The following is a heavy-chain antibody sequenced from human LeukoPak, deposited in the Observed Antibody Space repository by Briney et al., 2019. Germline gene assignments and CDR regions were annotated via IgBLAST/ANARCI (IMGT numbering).Heavy chain of an antibody. V-gene: IGHV1-18*01. CDR1: GYTFTSYG. J-gene: IGHJ3*02. CDR2: ISAYNGNT. D-gene: IGHD7-27*01. Sequence: ASVKVSCKASGYTFTSYGISWVRQAPGQGLEWMGWISAYNGNTNYAQKLQGRVTMTTDTSTSTAYMELRSLRSDDTAVYYCARGVTKLTGDHPDAFGIWGQGTMVAVSS. CDR3: ARGVTKLTGDHPDAFGI.